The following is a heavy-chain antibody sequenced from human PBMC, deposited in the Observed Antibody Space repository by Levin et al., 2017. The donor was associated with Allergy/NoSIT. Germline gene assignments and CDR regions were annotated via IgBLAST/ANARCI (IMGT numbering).Heavy chain of an antibody. J-gene: IGHJ4*02. Sequence: VASVKVSCAASGFTLSDYAMSWVRQTPGRGLEWVSLISASGGTTYYADSVKGRFTVSRDNSQNTLYLQMNTLRAEDTAIYYCAKDRGTYGGFYFDYWGQGTLVTVSS. CDR3: AKDRGTYGGFYFDY. CDR1: GFTLSDYA. D-gene: IGHD1-26*01. V-gene: IGHV3-23*01. CDR2: ISASGGTT.